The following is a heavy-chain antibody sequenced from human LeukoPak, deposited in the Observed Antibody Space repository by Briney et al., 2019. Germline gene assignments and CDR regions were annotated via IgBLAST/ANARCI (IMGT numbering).Heavy chain of an antibody. V-gene: IGHV1-69*06. CDR2: IIPIFGTA. CDR3: ASLYSYGSYYFDY. J-gene: IGHJ4*02. Sequence: ASVKVSCKASGGTFSSYAISWVRQAPGQGLEWMGGIIPIFGTANYAQKFQGRVTITADKSTSTAYMELSSLRSEDTAVYYCASLYSYGSYYFDYWGQGTLVTVSS. D-gene: IGHD5-18*01. CDR1: GGTFSSYA.